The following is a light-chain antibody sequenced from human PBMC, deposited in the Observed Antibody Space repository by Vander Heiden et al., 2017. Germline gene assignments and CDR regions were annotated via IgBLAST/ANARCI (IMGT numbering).Light chain of an antibody. CDR2: TLS. CDR1: QSLLDSGDESTY. CDR3: TQRFEFPDT. J-gene: IGKJ2*01. Sequence: DIVMTQSPLSLPVSPGERATITCRASQSLLDSGDESTYFDWYLQKPGQSPQLLIYTLSYRASGVPDRFSGSGSGTDFTLNISRVEAEDVAVYYCTQRFEFPDTFGQGTKLEIK. V-gene: IGKV2-40*01.